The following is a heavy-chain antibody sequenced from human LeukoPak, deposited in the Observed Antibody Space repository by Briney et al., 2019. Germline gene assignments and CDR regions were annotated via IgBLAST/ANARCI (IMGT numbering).Heavy chain of an antibody. CDR1: GGPISSYY. CDR2: IYTSGST. V-gene: IGHV4-4*07. CDR3: ARYFDWLLWSWFDP. Sequence: SETLSLTCNVPGGPISSYYWSWIRQPAGKGLEWIGRIYTSGSTNYNPSLKSRVTMSVDTSKNQFSLKLSSVTAADTAVYYCARYFDWLLWSWFDPWGQGTLVTVSS. D-gene: IGHD3-9*01. J-gene: IGHJ5*02.